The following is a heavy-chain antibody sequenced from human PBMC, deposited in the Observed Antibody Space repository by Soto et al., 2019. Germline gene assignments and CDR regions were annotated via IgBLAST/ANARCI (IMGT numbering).Heavy chain of an antibody. CDR3: ARESEDLTSNFDY. CDR1: GFTFTRYS. V-gene: IGHV3-21*06. CDR2: ISSTTNYI. Sequence: KPGGSLRLCCAASGFTFTRYSMNWVRQAPGKGLEWVSSISSTTNYIYYGDSMKGRFTISRDNAKNSLYLEMNSLRAEDTAVYYCARESEDLTSNFDYWGQGTLVTVSS. J-gene: IGHJ4*02.